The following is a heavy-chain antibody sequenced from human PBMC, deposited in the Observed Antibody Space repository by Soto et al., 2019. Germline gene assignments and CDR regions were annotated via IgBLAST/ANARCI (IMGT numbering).Heavy chain of an antibody. V-gene: IGHV4-30-4*01. CDR3: ARADYYDSSGYYGGDY. CDR1: GGSISSGDYY. Sequence: QVQLQESGPGLVKPSQTLSLTCTVSGGSISSGDYYWSWIRQPPGKGLEWIGYIYYSGSTYYNPSLKSRVTISVDTSKTQFSLKLSSVTAADTAVYYCARADYYDSSGYYGGDYWGQGTLVTVSS. D-gene: IGHD3-22*01. CDR2: IYYSGST. J-gene: IGHJ4*02.